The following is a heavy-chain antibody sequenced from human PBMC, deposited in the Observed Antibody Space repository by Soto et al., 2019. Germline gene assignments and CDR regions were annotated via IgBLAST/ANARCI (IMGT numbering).Heavy chain of an antibody. J-gene: IGHJ4*02. D-gene: IGHD6-19*01. CDR2: SSASGRSR. V-gene: IGHV3-23*01. CDR3: AKDGNWLDVYFDV. Sequence: GGSLRLSCAASGFTFSSYEMSWVRQAPGKGLEWVSISSASGRSRYHADSVKGRFTISRDNSKNTLYLHMTNLRAEDTAVYYCAKDGNWLDVYFDVWGQGTPVTVSS. CDR1: GFTFSSYE.